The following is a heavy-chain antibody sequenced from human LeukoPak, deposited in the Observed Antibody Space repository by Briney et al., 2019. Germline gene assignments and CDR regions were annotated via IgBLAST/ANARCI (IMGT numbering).Heavy chain of an antibody. CDR1: GFSLSTYA. CDR2: ISGAGGRT. CDR3: AKQDFWSGYGHFDY. D-gene: IGHD3-3*01. V-gene: IGHV3-23*01. Sequence: HAGGSLRLSCAASGFSLSTYAMSWVRQAPGKGPEWVSAISGAGGRTYYADSVKGRFTISRDNSKNTLYLQMNSLRAEDTAVYYCAKQDFWSGYGHFDYWGQGTLVTVSS. J-gene: IGHJ4*02.